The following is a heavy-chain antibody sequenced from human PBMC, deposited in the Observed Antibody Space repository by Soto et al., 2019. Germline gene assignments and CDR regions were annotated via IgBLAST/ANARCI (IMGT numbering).Heavy chain of an antibody. CDR2: IHSSGSI. Sequence: KPSETLSLTCTVSGGSISSDDYYWSWIRQAPGRGLEWIGYIHSSGSIYYNPSLKSRATMSIDTAANQFSLKVSAVTVADTAVYYCARDLDGLHDDTSGPFPRPGWGQGTLVTVS. D-gene: IGHD3-22*01. CDR3: ARDLDGLHDDTSGPFPRPG. CDR1: GGSISSDDYY. J-gene: IGHJ1*01. V-gene: IGHV4-30-4*01.